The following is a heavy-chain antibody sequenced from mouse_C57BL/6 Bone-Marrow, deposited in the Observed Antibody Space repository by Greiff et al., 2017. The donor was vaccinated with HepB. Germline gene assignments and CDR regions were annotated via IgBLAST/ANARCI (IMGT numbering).Heavy chain of an antibody. J-gene: IGHJ3*01. CDR3: ARKGVAGLAY. CDR1: GYSITSGYY. CDR2: ISYDGSN. D-gene: IGHD1-1*02. Sequence: EVQLQQSGPGLVKPSQSLSLTCSVTGYSITSGYYWNWIRQFPGNKLEWMGYISYDGSNNYNPSLKNPIAITRDTSKNQFFLKLNSVTTEDTATYYCARKGVAGLAYWGQGTLVTVSA. V-gene: IGHV3-6*01.